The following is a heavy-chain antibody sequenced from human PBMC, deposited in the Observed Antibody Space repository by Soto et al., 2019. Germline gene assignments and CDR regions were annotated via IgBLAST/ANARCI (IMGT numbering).Heavy chain of an antibody. CDR3: ERARDYYFDY. J-gene: IGHJ4*01. Sequence: PGGSLRLSNVASGITFRTRAMNWVRQAPGEGLEWVSVITDSGGESKDADSVRGRFTISRENAKNALYLQMNSLRAEDTAVYYCERARDYYFDYWGHGTLVTVSS. V-gene: IGHV3-21*01. CDR1: GITFRTRA. CDR2: ITDSGGES.